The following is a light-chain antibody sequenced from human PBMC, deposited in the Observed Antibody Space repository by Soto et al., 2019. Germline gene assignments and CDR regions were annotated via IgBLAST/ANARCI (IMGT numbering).Light chain of an antibody. Sequence: DIQMTQSPSSLSASVGDRVTITCQASQDIRNHLSWYQQKPGKAPKLLIYNASNLKTGVPSRFRGSGSGADFTFTISSLQPEDIATYYCQHYDNRPLFGPGTKVHMK. CDR3: QHYDNRPL. CDR1: QDIRNH. V-gene: IGKV1-33*01. J-gene: IGKJ3*01. CDR2: NAS.